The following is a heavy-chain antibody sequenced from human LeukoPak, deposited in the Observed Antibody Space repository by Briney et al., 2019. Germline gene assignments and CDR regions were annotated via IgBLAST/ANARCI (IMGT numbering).Heavy chain of an antibody. CDR2: IYHSGST. J-gene: IGHJ5*02. D-gene: IGHD2-2*01. V-gene: IGHV4-38-2*02. Sequence: SETLSLACTISGYSISGGYYWGWIRQPPGKGLEWIGSIYHSGSTYYNPSLKSRVTISVDTSKIQFSLKVSSVTAADTAVYYCARSPAAIAWFDPWGQGTLVTVSS. CDR3: ARSPAAIAWFDP. CDR1: GYSISGGYY.